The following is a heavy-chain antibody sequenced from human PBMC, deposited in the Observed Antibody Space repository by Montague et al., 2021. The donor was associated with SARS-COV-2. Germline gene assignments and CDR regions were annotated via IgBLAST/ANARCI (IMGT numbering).Heavy chain of an antibody. Sequence: TLSLTCSVSGGSITSGGYYWTWIRQRPGGDLEWLGYLYYNGMTHYSPSLKSRASSSLDTSKNQFSLKLTSATATDSALYFCVSSLPGNQFQFDYWGQGALVTVSS. V-gene: IGHV4-31*03. CDR1: GGSITSGGYY. D-gene: IGHD1-14*01. CDR2: LYYNGMT. CDR3: VSSLPGNQFQFDY. J-gene: IGHJ4*02.